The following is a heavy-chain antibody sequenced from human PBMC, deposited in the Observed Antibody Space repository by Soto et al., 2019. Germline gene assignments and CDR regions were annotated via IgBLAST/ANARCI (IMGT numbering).Heavy chain of an antibody. CDR2: VDPEEAET. CDR1: GYTFTDYY. J-gene: IGHJ4*02. D-gene: IGHD3-10*01. Sequence: EVQLVQSGAEVKKPGTTVKISCRVSGYTFTDYYIHWVQQAPGKGLEWLGLVDPEEAETIYAERFQGRVSITADTSTDTAYMELRSLRSEDTAIYYCAYGSGSYLHYFEYWGQGTLVTVSS. CDR3: AYGSGSYLHYFEY. V-gene: IGHV1-69-2*01.